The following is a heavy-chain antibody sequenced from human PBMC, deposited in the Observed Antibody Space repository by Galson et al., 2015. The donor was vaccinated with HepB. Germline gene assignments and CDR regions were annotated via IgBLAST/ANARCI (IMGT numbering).Heavy chain of an antibody. J-gene: IGHJ4*02. CDR3: ARVWTTPSHTAGFDY. CDR2: ISSYNDNP. D-gene: IGHD3/OR15-3a*01. Sequence: SVKVSCKASGYTFSNFDITWVRQAPGQGLEWMRRISSYNDNPEYAQKFQGRVTMTTDTSTSTGYMELRGLRSDDTAVYYCARVWTTPSHTAGFDYWGQGTLVTVSS. V-gene: IGHV1-18*01. CDR1: GYTFSNFD.